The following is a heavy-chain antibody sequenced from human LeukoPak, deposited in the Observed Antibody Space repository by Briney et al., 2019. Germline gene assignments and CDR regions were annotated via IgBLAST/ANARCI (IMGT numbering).Heavy chain of an antibody. V-gene: IGHV3-30*02. Sequence: GGSLRLSCAASGFIFSNYGMHWVRQAPGKGLEWVAFIRYDGSNKYYLDSVKGRFTVSRDNSKNTLFLQMNGLIAEDTAVYYRAKESLKYSYGRLAFDYWGQGTLVTVSS. CDR3: AKESLKYSYGRLAFDY. D-gene: IGHD5-18*01. CDR1: GFIFSNYG. J-gene: IGHJ4*02. CDR2: IRYDGSNK.